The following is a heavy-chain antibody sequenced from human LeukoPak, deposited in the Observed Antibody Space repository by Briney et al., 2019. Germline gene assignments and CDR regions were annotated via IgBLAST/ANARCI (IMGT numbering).Heavy chain of an antibody. CDR2: IYYSGST. D-gene: IGHD2-2*01. J-gene: IGHJ1*01. CDR3: ARSVVVSAVPPPTEYFQH. V-gene: IGHV4-39*01. Sequence: PSETLSLTCTVSGGSISSSSYYWGWIRQPPGKGLEWIGSIYYSGSTYYNPSLKSRVTISVDTSKNQFSLKLSSVTAADTAVYYCARSVVVSAVPPPTEYFQHWGQGTPVTVSS. CDR1: GGSISSSSYY.